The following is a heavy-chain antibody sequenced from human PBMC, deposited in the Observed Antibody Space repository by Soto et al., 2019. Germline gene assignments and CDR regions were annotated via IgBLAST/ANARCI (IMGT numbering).Heavy chain of an antibody. J-gene: IGHJ3*02. Sequence: EVQLVESGGDLVQPGGSLRLSCAASGFSFGSSWMTWVRQAPGKGLEWVANIKKDGSKINYLDSVRGRFTVSRDNAKNSLYLGMNSLRAEDTALSYCARDVSPGSSSLYLDAFDIWGQGTMVTVSS. CDR1: GFSFGSSW. D-gene: IGHD6-13*01. V-gene: IGHV3-7*05. CDR3: ARDVSPGSSSLYLDAFDI. CDR2: IKKDGSKI.